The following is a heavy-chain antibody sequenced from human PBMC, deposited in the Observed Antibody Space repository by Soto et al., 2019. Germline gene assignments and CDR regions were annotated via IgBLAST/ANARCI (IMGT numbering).Heavy chain of an antibody. Sequence: QVQLVESGGGVAQPGRSLRLSCAASGFTFSDYGIHWVRQAPGKGLEWVGVMSYDGSAKYSSDSVKGRFTISRDISKNTLYLQVKRLRTEDTAVYYCAKEDIVVVPHGDYYNYMDVWGKGTTVTVSS. CDR2: MSYDGSAK. V-gene: IGHV3-30*18. D-gene: IGHD2-2*01. CDR3: AKEDIVVVPHGDYYNYMDV. J-gene: IGHJ6*03. CDR1: GFTFSDYG.